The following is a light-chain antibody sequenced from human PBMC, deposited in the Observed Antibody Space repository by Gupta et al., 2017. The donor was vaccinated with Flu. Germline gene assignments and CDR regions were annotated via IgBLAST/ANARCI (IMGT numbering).Light chain of an antibody. Sequence: SSVLTQPPSVSVAPGPTARITCGGNNIGSKSVHWYQQKPGQAPVLVVYDDSSRPSGIPERFSGSNSGNTATLTISRVEVGDEADYYCQVWDSSSDHWVFGGGTKLTVL. CDR1: NIGSKS. CDR3: QVWDSSSDHWV. CDR2: DDS. J-gene: IGLJ3*02. V-gene: IGLV3-21*02.